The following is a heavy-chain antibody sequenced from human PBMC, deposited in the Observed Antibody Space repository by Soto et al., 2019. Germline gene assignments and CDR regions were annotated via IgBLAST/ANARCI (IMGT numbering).Heavy chain of an antibody. CDR3: ARDGIYRSGGSCFSYYYMDV. D-gene: IGHD2-15*01. CDR2: IKQDGSEK. J-gene: IGHJ6*03. Sequence: HPGGSLRLSCAASGFTFSSYWMSWVRQAPGKGLEWVANIKQDGSEKYYVDSVKGRFTISRDNAKNSLYLQMNSLRAEDTAVYYCARDGIYRSGGSCFSYYYMDVWGKGTTVTVSS. CDR1: GFTFSSYW. V-gene: IGHV3-7*01.